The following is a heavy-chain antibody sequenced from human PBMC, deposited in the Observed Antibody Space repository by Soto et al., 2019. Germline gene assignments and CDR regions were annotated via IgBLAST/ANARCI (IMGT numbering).Heavy chain of an antibody. V-gene: IGHV3-49*04. CDR2: IRSKAYGGTT. CDR3: SRVPDFYYWSGYFGFGL. J-gene: IGHJ4*02. Sequence: GGSLRLSCTASGFTFGDYAMSWVRQAPGKGLEWVGFIRSKAYGGTTEYAASVKGRFTISRDDSKSIAYLQMNSLKTEDTAVYYLSRVPDFYYWSGYFGFGLWGQGTLVTVSS. D-gene: IGHD3-3*01. CDR1: GFTFGDYA.